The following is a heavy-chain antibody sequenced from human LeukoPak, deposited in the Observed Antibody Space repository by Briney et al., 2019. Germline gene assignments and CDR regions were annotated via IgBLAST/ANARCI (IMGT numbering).Heavy chain of an antibody. CDR3: ARVSTVWNWFDS. CDR1: AFTLSTYS. V-gene: IGHV3-48*01. Sequence: GGSLRLSCAASAFTLSTYSMTWVRQTPGKGLEWLSYISSSSKTMYYADSVKGRFTISRDNAKNSLYLQTNSLRVEDTAVYYCARVSTVWNWFDSWGQGTLVTVSS. J-gene: IGHJ5*01. CDR2: ISSSSKTM. D-gene: IGHD5/OR15-5a*01.